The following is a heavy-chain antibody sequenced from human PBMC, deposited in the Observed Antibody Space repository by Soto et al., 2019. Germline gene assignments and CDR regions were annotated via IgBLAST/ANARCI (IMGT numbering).Heavy chain of an antibody. Sequence: QEQQVQSGAEVKKPGASVKVSCKASGYSFTNYDTYWVRQASGQGLEWMGWMNPNSGDTVYAQKFQGRVTMTRNTSISTAYMELSSLRSEDTAVYYCARGRGGYCTGGTCYRWFDPWGQGTLVTVSS. CDR3: ARGRGGYCTGGTCYRWFDP. CDR2: MNPNSGDT. V-gene: IGHV1-8*01. D-gene: IGHD2-15*01. J-gene: IGHJ5*02. CDR1: GYSFTNYD.